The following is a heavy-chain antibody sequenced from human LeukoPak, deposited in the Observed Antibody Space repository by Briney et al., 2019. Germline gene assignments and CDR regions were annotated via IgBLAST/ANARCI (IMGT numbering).Heavy chain of an antibody. V-gene: IGHV3-7*01. CDR2: MNQDGSKK. CDR3: GRKMPGGSNWFDF. J-gene: IGHJ5*01. Sequence: GGSLRLSCAASGFTFNNYWLSWVRQAPGQGLEWVANMNQDGSKKYYVDSVKGRFTISRDNAKNLLYLQMNSLRAEDTAVYYCGRKMPGGSNWFDFWGQGTLVTVSS. D-gene: IGHD2-2*01. CDR1: GFTFNNYW.